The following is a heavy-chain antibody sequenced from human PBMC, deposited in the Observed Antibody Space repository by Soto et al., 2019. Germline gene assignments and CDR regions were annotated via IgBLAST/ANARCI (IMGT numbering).Heavy chain of an antibody. Sequence: QVQLVQSGAEVKKPGASVKVSCKASGDPFSNYDIKWVRQATGQGLEWMGWMNPNSGNTGSARKFQGRVTMTRNTSISTAYMGLSSLRSEDTAVYYCASGRKGMDVWGQGTTVTVSS. V-gene: IGHV1-8*01. CDR2: MNPNSGNT. CDR3: ASGRKGMDV. J-gene: IGHJ6*02. CDR1: GDPFSNYD.